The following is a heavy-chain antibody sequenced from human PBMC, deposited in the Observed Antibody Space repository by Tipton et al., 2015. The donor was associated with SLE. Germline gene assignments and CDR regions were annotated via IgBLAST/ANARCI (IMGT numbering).Heavy chain of an antibody. CDR3: ARDPAVGGCDY. J-gene: IGHJ4*02. CDR2: ISSSSSYI. CDR1: GFTFSSYS. D-gene: IGHD1-26*01. Sequence: SLRLSCAASGFTFSSYSMNWVRQAPGKGLEWVSSISSSSSYIYYADSVKGRFTISRDNAKNSLYLQMNSLRAEDTAVYYCARDPAVGGCDYWGQGTLVTVSS. V-gene: IGHV3-21*01.